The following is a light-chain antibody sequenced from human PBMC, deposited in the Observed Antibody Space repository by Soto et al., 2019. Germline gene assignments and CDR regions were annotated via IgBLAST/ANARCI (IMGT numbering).Light chain of an antibody. CDR3: QQRSNWPPIT. Sequence: EVVLTQSPATLSLSPGERATLSCRASQSVSNYLDWFQQKPGQAPRLLIYDASNRATGIPARFSGSGSGTDFTLTISSLEPEDFAVYYCQQRSNWPPITFGQGTRLEIK. CDR1: QSVSNY. J-gene: IGKJ5*01. CDR2: DAS. V-gene: IGKV3-11*01.